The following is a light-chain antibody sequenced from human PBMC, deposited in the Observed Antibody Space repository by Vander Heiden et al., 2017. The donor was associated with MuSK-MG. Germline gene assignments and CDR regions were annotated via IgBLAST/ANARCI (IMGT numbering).Light chain of an antibody. J-gene: IGKJ3*01. Sequence: DIQMTQSPSSLSASVGDRVTVTCRASQSISTYLNWYQHKPGKAPQLLIYDASTLESGVPSRFSGSGSGTDFTLTSSRRQPEDFGTYYWQQNYITVTFGHGTKVDIK. V-gene: IGKV1-39*01. CDR3: QQNYITVT. CDR1: QSISTY. CDR2: DAS.